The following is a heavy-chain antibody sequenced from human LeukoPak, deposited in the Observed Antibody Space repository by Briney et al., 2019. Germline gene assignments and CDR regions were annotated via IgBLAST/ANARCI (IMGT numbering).Heavy chain of an antibody. J-gene: IGHJ6*03. CDR3: AKDAGGYYYYYMGV. CDR2: ISWNSNTI. CDR1: GFIFDDYA. Sequence: GGSLRLSCAASGFIFDDYAMHWVRQAPGKGLEWVSGISWNSNTIGYADSVKGRFTISRDNAKNSLYLQMNSLRAEDTALYYCAKDAGGYYYYYMGVWGKGTTVTISS. V-gene: IGHV3-9*01.